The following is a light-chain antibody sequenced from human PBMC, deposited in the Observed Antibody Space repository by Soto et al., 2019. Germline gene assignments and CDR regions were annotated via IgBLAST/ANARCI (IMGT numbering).Light chain of an antibody. CDR3: LQDYTYPWT. V-gene: IGKV1-6*01. Sequence: IQMTQSPSSLSASVGDRVTITCRASQGISNELGWYQQRPGKAPKVLIYGASNLQSGVPSRFSGSASGTDFTLTISSLQPEDFATYYCLQDYTYPWTFGQETKVEMK. CDR1: QGISNE. J-gene: IGKJ1*01. CDR2: GAS.